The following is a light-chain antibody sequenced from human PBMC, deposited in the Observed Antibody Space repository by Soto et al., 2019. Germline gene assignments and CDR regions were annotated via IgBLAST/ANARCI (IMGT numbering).Light chain of an antibody. Sequence: EIVLTQSPATLSLSPGERATLSCRASQSVRTSLAWYQQKPGQAPRLLIYGASTRATGVPARFSGSGSGTEFSLTISSLQSEDFAVYYCQQYSKWPITFGQGTRLEIK. J-gene: IGKJ5*01. CDR1: QSVRTS. CDR3: QQYSKWPIT. V-gene: IGKV3-15*01. CDR2: GAS.